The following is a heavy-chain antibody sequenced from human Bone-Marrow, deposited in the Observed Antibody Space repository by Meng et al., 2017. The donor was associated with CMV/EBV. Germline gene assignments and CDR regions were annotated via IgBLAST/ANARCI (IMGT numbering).Heavy chain of an antibody. Sequence: GESLKISCAASGFTFSDYPMHWVRQTPDKGLVWVSRINSDGSTTRYADSVKGRFTISRDNARNTLYLQMNSLRAEDTTVYYCARGVYYFDYWGQRTLVTVSS. CDR1: GFTFSDYP. CDR2: INSDGSTT. V-gene: IGHV3-74*01. J-gene: IGHJ4*02. D-gene: IGHD2-8*01. CDR3: ARGVYYFDY.